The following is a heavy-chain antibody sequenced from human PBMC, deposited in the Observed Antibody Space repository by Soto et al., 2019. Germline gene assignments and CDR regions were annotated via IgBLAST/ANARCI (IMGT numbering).Heavy chain of an antibody. D-gene: IGHD6-19*01. Sequence: SVKVSCKASGFTFTSSAVQWVRQARGQLLEWIGLIVVGSGNTNYAQKFQERVTITRDMSTSTAYMELSSLRSEDTAVYYCAADDSSGLKLDYWGQGTLVTVSS. V-gene: IGHV1-58*01. CDR1: GFTFTSSA. CDR3: AADDSSGLKLDY. J-gene: IGHJ4*02. CDR2: IVVGSGNT.